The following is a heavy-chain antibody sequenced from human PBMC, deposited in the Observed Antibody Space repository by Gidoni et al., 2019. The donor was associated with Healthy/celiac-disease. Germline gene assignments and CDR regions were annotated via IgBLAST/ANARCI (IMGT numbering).Heavy chain of an antibody. D-gene: IGHD2-2*02. J-gene: IGHJ4*02. V-gene: IGHV2-5*02. Sequence: QITLTESGPTLVKPTQTLTMTCTFSGFSLSTSGVGVGWIRQPPGQALEWLALIYWDDDKRYSPSLKSRLTITKDTSKNQVVLTMTNMDPVDTATYYCAHSGAAAIPSGYCDYWGQGTLVTVSS. CDR1: GFSLSTSGVG. CDR2: IYWDDDK. CDR3: AHSGAAAIPSGYCDY.